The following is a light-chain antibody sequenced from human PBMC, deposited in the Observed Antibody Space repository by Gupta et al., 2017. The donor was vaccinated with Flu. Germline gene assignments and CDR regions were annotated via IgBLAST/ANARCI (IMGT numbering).Light chain of an antibody. V-gene: IGLV2-11*02. J-gene: IGLJ1*01. CDR2: VDS. Sequence: IFCTWTINTVGVHNRVFLYQQHTGPTPTLMIFVDSTRLSGVSFRFSGTKSGNTASVTTTRVQAEEEADYYCSSDAGNSNDFVFGAGTKITVL. CDR1: INTVGVHNR. CDR3: SSDAGNSNDFV.